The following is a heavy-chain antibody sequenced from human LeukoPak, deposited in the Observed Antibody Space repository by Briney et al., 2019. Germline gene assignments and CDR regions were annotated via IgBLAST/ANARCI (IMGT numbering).Heavy chain of an antibody. D-gene: IGHD1-26*01. CDR2: ISGSGGST. CDR1: GFTFSRYA. Sequence: GGSLRLSCVATGFTFSRYAMSWVRQAPGKGLEWVSLISGSGGSTKYADSVKGRFTISRDNSKNTLYLKMNSLRAEDTAVYYCAKEGSNGDFDYWGQGTLVTVSS. CDR3: AKEGSNGDFDY. V-gene: IGHV3-23*01. J-gene: IGHJ4*02.